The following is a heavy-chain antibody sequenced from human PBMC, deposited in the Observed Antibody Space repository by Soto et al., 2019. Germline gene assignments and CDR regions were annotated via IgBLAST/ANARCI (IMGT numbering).Heavy chain of an antibody. Sequence: ASVKVSCTASGCTLSSYTSSWVRQAPGQGLEWMGRIIPILGIANYAQKFQGRVTITADKSTSTAYMELSSLRSEDTAVYYCARTDYYYYYMDVWGKGTTVTVSS. V-gene: IGHV1-69*02. CDR3: ARTDYYYYYMDV. CDR2: IIPILGIA. J-gene: IGHJ6*03. CDR1: GCTLSSYT.